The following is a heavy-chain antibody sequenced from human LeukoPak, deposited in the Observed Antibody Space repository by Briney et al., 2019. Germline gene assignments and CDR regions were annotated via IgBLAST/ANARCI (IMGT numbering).Heavy chain of an antibody. CDR1: GFTFSSYW. D-gene: IGHD7-27*01. J-gene: IGHJ4*02. CDR3: AKDPGSTGDRVDY. CDR2: INSDGGST. Sequence: GGSLRLSCTASGFTFSSYWMHWVRQAPGKGLVWVSRINSDGGSTSYADSVKGRFTISRDNAKNTLYLQMNSLRAEDTAVYYCAKDPGSTGDRVDYWGQGTLVTVSS. V-gene: IGHV3-74*01.